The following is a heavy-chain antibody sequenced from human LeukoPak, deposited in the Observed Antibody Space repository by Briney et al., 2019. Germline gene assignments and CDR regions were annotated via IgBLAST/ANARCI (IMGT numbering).Heavy chain of an antibody. V-gene: IGHV4-59*01. CDR3: ARNKVDYYYSYMDV. CDR1: GGSFRSNY. CDR2: ISYSGT. Sequence: SETLSLTCTVSGGSFRSNYWSWIRQPPGKGLEWIGYISYSGTNSNPSLESRVTISVDTSKNQFSLKLGSVTAADTAVYYCARNKVDYYYSYMDVWGRGTTVTVSS. J-gene: IGHJ6*03.